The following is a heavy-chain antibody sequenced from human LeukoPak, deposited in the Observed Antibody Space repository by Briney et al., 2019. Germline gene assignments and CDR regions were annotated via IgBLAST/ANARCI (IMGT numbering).Heavy chain of an antibody. Sequence: PSETLSLTCTVSAASIRNSYYYWGWLCQPPGKGLEWIGSINYRGSTYYNPSLKSRVTISVDTSKNQFSLKLSSVTAVDTAVYYCARNDYGDYKFDYWGEGTLVTVSS. CDR3: ARNDYGDYKFDY. CDR1: AASIRNSYYY. D-gene: IGHD4-17*01. V-gene: IGHV4-39*07. J-gene: IGHJ4*02. CDR2: INYRGST.